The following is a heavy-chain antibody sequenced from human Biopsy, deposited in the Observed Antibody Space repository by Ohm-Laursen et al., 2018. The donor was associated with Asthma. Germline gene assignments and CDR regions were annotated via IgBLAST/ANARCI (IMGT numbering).Heavy chain of an antibody. J-gene: IGHJ3*01. CDR2: VNTGNGDT. D-gene: IGHD3-9*01. Sequence: ASVKVSCKASGYDFISFAIHWVRQAPGQRLEWMGWVNTGNGDTKYSQKFQGRVTITRGTSASTAYMELRSLRSEDTATYYCARTYYDFLTGQVKDVFGVWGQGTMVTVSS. CDR3: ARTYYDFLTGQVKDVFGV. V-gene: IGHV1-3*04. CDR1: GYDFISFA.